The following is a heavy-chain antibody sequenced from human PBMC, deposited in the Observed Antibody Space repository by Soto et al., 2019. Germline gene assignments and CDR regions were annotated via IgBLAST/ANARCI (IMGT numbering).Heavy chain of an antibody. D-gene: IGHD5-12*01. CDR1: GFTFDDYA. CDR2: ISWNSGSI. Sequence: QPGGSLRLSCAASGFTFDDYAMHWVRQAPGKGLEWVSGISWNSGSIGYADSVKGRFTISRDNAKNSLYLQMNSLRAEDTALYYCAKDRSRGYEDDGMDVWGEGTTVTVSS. CDR3: AKDRSRGYEDDGMDV. V-gene: IGHV3-9*01. J-gene: IGHJ6*04.